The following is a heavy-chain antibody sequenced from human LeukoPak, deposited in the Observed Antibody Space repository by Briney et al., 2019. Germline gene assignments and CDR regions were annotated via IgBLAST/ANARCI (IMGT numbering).Heavy chain of an antibody. Sequence: GGSLRLSCAASGFTFSSYAMSWVRQAPGKGLEWVSAISGSGGSTYYADSVKGRFTISRDNSKNTLYLQMNSLRAEDTAVYYCAKAVHSSGYSPTDCWGQGTLVTVSS. V-gene: IGHV3-23*01. D-gene: IGHD3-22*01. CDR1: GFTFSSYA. J-gene: IGHJ4*02. CDR2: ISGSGGST. CDR3: AKAVHSSGYSPTDC.